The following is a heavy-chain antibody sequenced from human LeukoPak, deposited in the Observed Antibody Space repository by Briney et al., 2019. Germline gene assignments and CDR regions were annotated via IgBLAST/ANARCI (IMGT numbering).Heavy chain of an antibody. Sequence: SGTLSLTCSVSGDSLKNRVSYWGWIRQPPGGGPRWIGRIYHSEGTYFNPSLKSRVRMSVDASRNHFSLELTSVTAADTAVYYCARHAYNYGLDYFDPWGQGTLITVSS. CDR2: IYHSEGT. J-gene: IGHJ5*02. CDR3: ARHAYNYGLDYFDP. CDR1: GDSLKNRVSY. V-gene: IGHV4-39*01. D-gene: IGHD5-24*01.